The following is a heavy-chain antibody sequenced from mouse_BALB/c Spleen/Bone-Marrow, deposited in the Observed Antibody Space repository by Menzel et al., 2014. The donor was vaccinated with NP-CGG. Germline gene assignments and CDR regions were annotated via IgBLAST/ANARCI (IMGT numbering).Heavy chain of an antibody. CDR2: ISSGGSYT. V-gene: IGHV5-9-3*01. CDR3: ARSDGYFD. Sequence: DVKLVESGGGLVKPGGSLKLSCAASGFTFSNYAMSWVRQTPEKRLEWVATISSGGSYTYCPDSVKGRITISRDNAKNTLYLQMSSLRSEDTAMYYCARSDGYFDWGQGTLVTVSA. D-gene: IGHD2-3*01. CDR1: GFTFSNYA. J-gene: IGHJ3*01.